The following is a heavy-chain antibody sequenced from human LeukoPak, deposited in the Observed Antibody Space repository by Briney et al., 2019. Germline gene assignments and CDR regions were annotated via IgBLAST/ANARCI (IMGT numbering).Heavy chain of an antibody. D-gene: IGHD3-22*01. CDR3: AKRGVVIRVILVGFHKEAYYFDS. V-gene: IGHV3-23*01. Sequence: GGSLRLSCAVSGVTLSNYGMSWVRQAPGKGLEWVAGISGSGGKPNYADSVKGRFTISRDNPKNTLYLQMNSLRAEDTAVCFCAKRGVVIRVILVGFHKEAYYFDSWGQGALVTVSS. CDR1: GVTLSNYG. J-gene: IGHJ4*02. CDR2: ISGSGGKP.